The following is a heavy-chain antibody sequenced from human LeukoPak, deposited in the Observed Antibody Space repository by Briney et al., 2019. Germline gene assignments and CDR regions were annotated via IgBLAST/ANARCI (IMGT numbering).Heavy chain of an antibody. D-gene: IGHD6-19*01. CDR3: AKSRDIAVAGTSYYFDY. CDR2: ISGSGGNI. CDR1: GFTFSSYA. V-gene: IGHV3-23*01. J-gene: IGHJ4*02. Sequence: GGSLRLSCAASGFTFSSYAMSWVRQAPGKGLEWVSAISGSGGNIYYVDSVKGRFTISRDNSKNTLYLQMNSLRAEGTAVYYCAKSRDIAVAGTSYYFDYWGQGTLVTVSS.